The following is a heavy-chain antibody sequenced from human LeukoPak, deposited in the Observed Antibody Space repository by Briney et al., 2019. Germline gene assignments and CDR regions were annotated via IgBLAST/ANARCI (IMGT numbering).Heavy chain of an antibody. CDR2: VNKDGSRN. CDR3: ARDRGYCTSTDCYGYYYFMDV. J-gene: IGHJ6*03. D-gene: IGHD2-2*01. V-gene: IGHV3-7*01. Sequence: GGSLRLSCAASEFTFSSYWMNWVRQAPGKGLEWVAIVNKDGSRNYYVDSVKGRFTISRDNAEHSLYLQMNSLRAEDTAVYVCARDRGYCTSTDCYGYYYFMDVWGKGTTVTVSS. CDR1: EFTFSSYW.